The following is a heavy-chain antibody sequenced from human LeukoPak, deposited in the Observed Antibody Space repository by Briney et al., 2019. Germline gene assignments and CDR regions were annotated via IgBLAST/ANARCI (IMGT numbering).Heavy chain of an antibody. Sequence: ASVKVSCKASGYTFTSYEINWVRQATGQGLGWMGWMNPNSGNTGYAQKFQGRVTMTRNTSISTVYMELSSLRSEDTAVYYCARPNWNHNAFDIWGQGTMVTVSS. CDR2: MNPNSGNT. J-gene: IGHJ3*02. CDR1: GYTFTSYE. V-gene: IGHV1-8*01. CDR3: ARPNWNHNAFDI. D-gene: IGHD1-1*01.